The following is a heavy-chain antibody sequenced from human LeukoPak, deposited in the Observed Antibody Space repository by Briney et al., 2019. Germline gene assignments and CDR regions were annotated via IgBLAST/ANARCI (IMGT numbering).Heavy chain of an antibody. Sequence: SETLSLTCSVSGDSIRTYYWSWIRQPPGKGLEWIRYIIDTGSTNYKPSLKTRLTMSVDTSKNQFSLRLSSVTAADTAVYYCASPEGRVYRRAPLRVWGQGTLVTVSS. J-gene: IGHJ4*02. V-gene: IGHV4-59*12. CDR1: GDSIRTYY. D-gene: IGHD6-13*01. CDR2: IIDTGST. CDR3: ASPEGRVYRRAPLRV.